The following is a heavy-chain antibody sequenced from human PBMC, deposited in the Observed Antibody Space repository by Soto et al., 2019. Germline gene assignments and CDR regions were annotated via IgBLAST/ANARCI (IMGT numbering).Heavy chain of an antibody. D-gene: IGHD6-13*01. CDR3: ARGMSSSLYYYYYYGMDV. J-gene: IGHJ6*02. V-gene: IGHV3-33*01. CDR2: IWYDGSNK. CDR1: GFTFSSYG. Sequence: GGSLRLSCAASGFTFSSYGMHWVRQAPGKGLEWVAVIWYDGSNKYYADSVKGRFTISRDNSKNTLYLQMNSLRAEDTAVYYCARGMSSSLYYYYYYGMDVWGQGTTVTVSS.